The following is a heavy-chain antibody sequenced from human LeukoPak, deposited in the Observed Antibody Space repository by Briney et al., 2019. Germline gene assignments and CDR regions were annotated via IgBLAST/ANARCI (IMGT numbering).Heavy chain of an antibody. CDR2: INHSGST. J-gene: IGHJ3*02. V-gene: IGHV4-34*01. Sequence: SETLSLTCAVYGGSFSGYYWSWIRQPPGKGLEWIGEINHSGSTNYNPSLKSRVTISVDTSKNQFSLKLSSVTAADTAVYYCARDDVVVVAAFDIWGQGTMVTVSS. CDR3: ARDDVVVVAAFDI. CDR1: GGSFSGYY. D-gene: IGHD2-15*01.